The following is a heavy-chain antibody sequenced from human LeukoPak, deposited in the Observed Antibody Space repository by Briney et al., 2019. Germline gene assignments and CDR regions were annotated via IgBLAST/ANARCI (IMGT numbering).Heavy chain of an antibody. Sequence: SETLSLTCTVSGGXFSSYYCNWIRQPPGKGLEWMGYIYYSGSTNCNPSLKSRVTISVDTSKNQFSLKLSSVTAADTAMYYCARDGTTFEYWGQGTLVTVSS. J-gene: IGHJ4*02. D-gene: IGHD1-1*01. CDR3: ARDGTTFEY. CDR1: GGXFSSYY. CDR2: IYYSGST. V-gene: IGHV4-59*12.